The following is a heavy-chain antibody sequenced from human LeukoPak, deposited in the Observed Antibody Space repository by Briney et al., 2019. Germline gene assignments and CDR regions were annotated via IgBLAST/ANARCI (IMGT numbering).Heavy chain of an antibody. Sequence: PSETLSLTCTVSGGSISSSSYYWGWIRQPPGKGLEWIGSIYYSGSTYYNPSLKSRVTISVDTSKNQFSLKLSSVTAADTAVYYCARGAYDFWSGSYMDVWGKGTTVTVSS. V-gene: IGHV4-39*07. CDR1: GGSISSSSYY. CDR2: IYYSGST. J-gene: IGHJ6*03. D-gene: IGHD3-3*01. CDR3: ARGAYDFWSGSYMDV.